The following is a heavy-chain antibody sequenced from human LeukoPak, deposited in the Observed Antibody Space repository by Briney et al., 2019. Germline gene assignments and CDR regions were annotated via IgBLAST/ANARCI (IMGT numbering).Heavy chain of an antibody. Sequence: PGGSLRLSCAASGFTFSTYAMSWVRQAPGTGLEWVSAFGGGGNTYYADSVKGRFTISRDNSKNTLYLQMNSLRAEDTAVYYCARDGDFWSGYREYWGQGTLVTVSS. CDR1: GFTFSTYA. D-gene: IGHD3-3*01. CDR3: ARDGDFWSGYREY. V-gene: IGHV3-23*01. CDR2: FGGGGNT. J-gene: IGHJ4*02.